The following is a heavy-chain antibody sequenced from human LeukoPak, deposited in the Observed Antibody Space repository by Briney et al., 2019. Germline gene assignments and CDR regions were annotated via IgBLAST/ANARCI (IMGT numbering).Heavy chain of an antibody. Sequence: GASVKVSCKASGYTLTGYYMHWVRQAPGQGLEWMGWINPNSGGTNSAQKFQGRVTMTRDTSISTAYMELSRLRSDDTAMYYCARGVDSGYPYFDHWGQGTLVTVSS. CDR3: ARGVDSGYPYFDH. D-gene: IGHD5-12*01. V-gene: IGHV1-2*02. CDR1: GYTLTGYY. J-gene: IGHJ4*02. CDR2: INPNSGGT.